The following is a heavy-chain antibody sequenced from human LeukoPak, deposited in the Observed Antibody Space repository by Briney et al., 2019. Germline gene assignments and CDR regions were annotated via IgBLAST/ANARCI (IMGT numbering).Heavy chain of an antibody. CDR1: GFTVSSNY. CDR2: IYSGGST. D-gene: IGHD6-13*01. Sequence: PGGSLRLSCAASGFTVSSNYMSWVRQAPGKGLEWVSVIYSGGSTYYADSVKGRFTISRDNSKNTLYLQMNSLRAEDTAVYYCARVGSSSWSGAFDIWGQGTMVTVSS. J-gene: IGHJ3*02. CDR3: ARVGSSSWSGAFDI. V-gene: IGHV3-66*01.